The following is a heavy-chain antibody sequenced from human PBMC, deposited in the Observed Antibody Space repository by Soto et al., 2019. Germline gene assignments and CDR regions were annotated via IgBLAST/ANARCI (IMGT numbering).Heavy chain of an antibody. Sequence: GGSLRLSCAASGFTFSSYAMHWVRQAPGKGLEYVSAISSNGGSTYYANSVKGRFTISRDNSKNTLYLQMGSLRSDDTAVYYCARAGATITIFGVVIARGTNDAFDIWGQGTMVTVSS. V-gene: IGHV3-64*01. J-gene: IGHJ3*02. CDR2: ISSNGGST. CDR3: ARAGATITIFGVVIARGTNDAFDI. CDR1: GFTFSSYA. D-gene: IGHD3-3*01.